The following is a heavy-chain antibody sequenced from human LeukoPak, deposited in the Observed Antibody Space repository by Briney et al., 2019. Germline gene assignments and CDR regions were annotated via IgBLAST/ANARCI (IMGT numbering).Heavy chain of an antibody. D-gene: IGHD3-9*01. Sequence: GASVKVSCKASGNSFTSNYMHWVRQAPGQGLEWMGIINPSGGSTTYAQKFQGRVTMTRDTSTSTVYTELSSLRSEDTAVYYCAREGYDILTGYPMFDYWGQGTLVTVSS. CDR1: GNSFTSNY. CDR3: AREGYDILTGYPMFDY. V-gene: IGHV1-46*01. J-gene: IGHJ4*02. CDR2: INPSGGST.